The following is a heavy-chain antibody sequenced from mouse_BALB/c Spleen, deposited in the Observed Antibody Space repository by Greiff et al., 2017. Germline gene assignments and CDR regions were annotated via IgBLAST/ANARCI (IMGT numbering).Heavy chain of an antibody. D-gene: IGHD1-1*01. CDR3: AFITPDV. J-gene: IGHJ1*01. V-gene: IGHV14-3*02. Sequence: VQLKESGAELVKPGASVKLSCTASGFNIKDTYMHWVKQRPEQGLEWIGRIDPANGNTKYDPKFQGKATITADTSSNTAYLQLSSLTSEDTAVYYCAFITPDVWGAGTTVTVSS. CDR2: IDPANGNT. CDR1: GFNIKDTY.